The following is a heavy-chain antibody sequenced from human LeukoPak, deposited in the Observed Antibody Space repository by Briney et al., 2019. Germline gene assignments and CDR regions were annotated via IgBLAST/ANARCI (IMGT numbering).Heavy chain of an antibody. CDR2: LSGSGGST. CDR3: ARHHLGYCSGGSCYGIDY. V-gene: IGHV3-23*01. Sequence: GGSLRLSCAASGFTFSIYGMSWVRQAPGKGLEWVSALSGSGGSTYYAASVKGRFTISRDNAKNSLYLQMNSLRAEDTAVYYCARHHLGYCSGGSCYGIDYWGQGTLVTVSS. CDR1: GFTFSIYG. J-gene: IGHJ4*02. D-gene: IGHD2-15*01.